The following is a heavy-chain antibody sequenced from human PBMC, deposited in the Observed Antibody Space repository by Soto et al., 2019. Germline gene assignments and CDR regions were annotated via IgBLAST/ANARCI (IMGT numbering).Heavy chain of an antibody. CDR3: AREGYYYYDSSGYYYNY. D-gene: IGHD3-22*01. Sequence: GGSLSLSCAASGFTFSSYMMNLVRPAPGKGLEWVSSISSSSSYIYYADSVKGRFTISRDNAKNSLYLQMNSLRAEDTAVYYCAREGYYYYDSSGYYYNYWGQGTLVNVSS. J-gene: IGHJ4*02. CDR2: ISSSSSYI. V-gene: IGHV3-21*01. CDR1: GFTFSSYM.